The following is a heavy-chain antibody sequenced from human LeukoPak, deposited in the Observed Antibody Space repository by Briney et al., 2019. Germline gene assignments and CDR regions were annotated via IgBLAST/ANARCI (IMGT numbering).Heavy chain of an antibody. V-gene: IGHV3-33*01. CDR1: GFTFSSYG. D-gene: IGHD5-18*01. CDR2: IWYDGSNK. CDR3: ARGGYSTFDY. Sequence: GGSLRLSCAASGFTFSSYGMHWVRQAPGKGLEWVAVIWYDGSNKYYADSVKGRFTISRDNAKNSLYLQMNSLRAEDTAVYYCARGGYSTFDYWGQGTLVTVSS. J-gene: IGHJ4*02.